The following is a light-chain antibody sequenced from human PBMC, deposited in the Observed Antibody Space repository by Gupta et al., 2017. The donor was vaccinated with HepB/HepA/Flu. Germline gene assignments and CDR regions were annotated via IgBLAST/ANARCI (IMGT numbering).Light chain of an antibody. J-gene: IGKJ5*01. Sequence: EIVMTQSPATLSVSPGERATLSCRASQSVSSNLAWYQQKPGQAPRLLTYGASTRATGIPARFSGSGSGTEFTLTISSLQSEDFAVYYCQQYNNWSPITFGQGTRLEIK. V-gene: IGKV3-15*01. CDR3: QQYNNWSPIT. CDR1: QSVSSN. CDR2: GAS.